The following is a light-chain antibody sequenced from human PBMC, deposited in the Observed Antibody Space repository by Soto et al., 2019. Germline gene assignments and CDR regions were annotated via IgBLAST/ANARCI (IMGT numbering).Light chain of an antibody. Sequence: EIVLTQSPGTLSLSPGERATLSCRASQSVSSNYLAWYQQKPGQAPRLLIYGASSRATGIPDRFSGSGSGTDFTLTISSLESEDFAVYFCQQYGDRPRTFGQGTKVDIK. CDR3: QQYGDRPRT. V-gene: IGKV3-20*01. CDR1: QSVSSNY. CDR2: GAS. J-gene: IGKJ1*01.